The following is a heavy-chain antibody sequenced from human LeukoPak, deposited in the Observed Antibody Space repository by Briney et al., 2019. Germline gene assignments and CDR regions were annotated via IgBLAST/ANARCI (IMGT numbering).Heavy chain of an antibody. Sequence: ASVKVSCKASGYTFTSYGISWMRQAPGQGLEWMGWISAYNGNTNYAQKLQGRVTMTTDTSTSTAYMELRSLRSDDTAAFYCARDGHYDILTGYSLYYYYGMDVWGQGTTVTVSS. CDR1: GYTFTSYG. CDR3: ARDGHYDILTGYSLYYYYGMDV. V-gene: IGHV1-18*01. CDR2: ISAYNGNT. J-gene: IGHJ6*02. D-gene: IGHD3-9*01.